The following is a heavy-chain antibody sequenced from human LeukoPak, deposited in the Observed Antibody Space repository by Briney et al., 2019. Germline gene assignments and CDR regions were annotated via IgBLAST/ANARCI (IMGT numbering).Heavy chain of an antibody. CDR2: IYYSGST. V-gene: IGHV4-59*01. J-gene: IGHJ5*02. CDR3: ARYSNYVAMNWFDP. Sequence: SETLSLTCTVSGGSISSYHWSWIRQPPGKGLEWIGYIYYSGSTNYNPSLKSRVTISVDTSKNQFSLKLSSVTAADTAVYYCARYSNYVAMNWFDPWGQGTLVTVSS. D-gene: IGHD4-11*01. CDR1: GGSISSYH.